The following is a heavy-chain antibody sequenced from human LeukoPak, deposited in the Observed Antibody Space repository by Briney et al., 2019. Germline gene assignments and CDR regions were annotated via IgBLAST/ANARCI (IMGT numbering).Heavy chain of an antibody. CDR3: AKDITAAVSTPAFDY. V-gene: IGHV3-9*01. D-gene: IGHD6-13*01. Sequence: GGSLRLSCAASGFTFDDYAMHWVRQAPGKGLEWVSGISWNSGSIGYADSVKGRFTISRDNAKNSLYLQMNSLRAEDTALYYCAKDITAAVSTPAFDYWGQGTLVTVSS. J-gene: IGHJ4*02. CDR1: GFTFDDYA. CDR2: ISWNSGSI.